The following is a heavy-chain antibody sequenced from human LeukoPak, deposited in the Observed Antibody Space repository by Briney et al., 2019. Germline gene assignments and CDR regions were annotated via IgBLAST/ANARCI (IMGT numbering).Heavy chain of an antibody. J-gene: IGHJ4*02. V-gene: IGHV3-30*04. CDR3: ASSTTPLR. Sequence: PGTSLRLSCAASGFAFSSYAMHWVRQAPGKGLEWLAVVSAHGVDKFYADSVKGRFTISKDTSKNTLYLQMNGLRAEDTAVYYCASSTTPLRWGQGTLVTVSS. D-gene: IGHD4-11*01. CDR1: GFAFSSYA. CDR2: VSAHGVDK.